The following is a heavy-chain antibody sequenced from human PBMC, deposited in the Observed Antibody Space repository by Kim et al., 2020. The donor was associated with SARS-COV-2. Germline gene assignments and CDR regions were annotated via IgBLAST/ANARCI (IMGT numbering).Heavy chain of an antibody. CDR3: ARLGGGLVVYALERYFDL. D-gene: IGHD2-8*02. V-gene: IGHV5-51*01. CDR1: GYSFTSYW. Sequence: GESLKISCKGSGYSFTSYWIGWVRQMPGKGLEWMGIIYPGDSDTRYSPSFQGQVTISADKSISTAYLQWSSLKASDTAMYYCARLGGGLVVYALERYFDLWGRGTLVTVSS. J-gene: IGHJ2*01. CDR2: IYPGDSDT.